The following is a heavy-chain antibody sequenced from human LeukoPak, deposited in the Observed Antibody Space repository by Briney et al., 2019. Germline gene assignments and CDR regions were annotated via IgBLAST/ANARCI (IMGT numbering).Heavy chain of an antibody. CDR1: GGPFSGYF. Sequence: NPSETLSLTCAVSGGPFSGYFWSWIRQPPGKGLEWIGEIHNSGTTNYNPSLNSRVTISEDTSKNQIYLNLRSVTAADTAVYYCARRYYYNLGSFPFDFWGQGTLVNVSS. V-gene: IGHV4-34*01. CDR2: IHNSGTT. D-gene: IGHD3-10*01. CDR3: ARRYYYNLGSFPFDF. J-gene: IGHJ4*02.